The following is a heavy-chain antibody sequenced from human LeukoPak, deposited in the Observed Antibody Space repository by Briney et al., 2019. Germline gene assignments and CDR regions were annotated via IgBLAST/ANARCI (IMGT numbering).Heavy chain of an antibody. J-gene: IGHJ4*02. CDR3: AKDVIRVGASHFDY. D-gene: IGHD2/OR15-2a*01. V-gene: IGHV3-23*01. CDR2: ISDSDGRT. Sequence: PGGSLRLSCAASGFTFSSYATSWVRQAPGKGLEWVSAISDSDGRTYYADSVKGRFTISRDNSKNTLYLQMNGLRAEDTAVYYCAKDVIRVGASHFDYWGQGTLVTVSS. CDR1: GFTFSSYA.